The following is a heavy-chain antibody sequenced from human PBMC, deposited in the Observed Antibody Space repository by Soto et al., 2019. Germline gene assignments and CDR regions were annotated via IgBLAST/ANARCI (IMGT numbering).Heavy chain of an antibody. CDR1: GGSISSYY. J-gene: IGHJ5*02. V-gene: IGHV4-59*12. CDR3: ARSVDP. CDR2: IYYSGTT. Sequence: SETLSLTCTVSGGSISSYYWSWIRQPPGKGLEWIGYIYYSGTTYYNPSLKSRVTISVDTSKNQFSLKLNSVTAADTAVYYCARSVDPWGQGTLVTVSS.